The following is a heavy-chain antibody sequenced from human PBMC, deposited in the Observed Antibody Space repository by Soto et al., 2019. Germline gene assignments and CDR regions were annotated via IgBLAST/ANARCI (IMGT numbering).Heavy chain of an antibody. D-gene: IGHD3-3*01. CDR1: GYTFSNYG. Sequence: GASVKVSCKTSGYTFSNYGITWVRKAPGQPLEWLGWISLYSDGTNYAQKFQGRVSMTTDTSTTTAYMELRSLRSDDTAVYYCARSTFWSGYYTGQYYYYYGMDVWGQGTTVTVSS. J-gene: IGHJ6*02. CDR3: ARSTFWSGYYTGQYYYYYGMDV. V-gene: IGHV1-18*01. CDR2: ISLYSDGT.